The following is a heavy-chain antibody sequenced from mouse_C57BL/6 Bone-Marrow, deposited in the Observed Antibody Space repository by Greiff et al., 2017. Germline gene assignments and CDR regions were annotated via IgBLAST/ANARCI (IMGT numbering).Heavy chain of an antibody. D-gene: IGHD2-4*01. CDR2: IWSGGST. CDR1: GFSLTSYG. J-gene: IGHJ3*01. Sequence: QVQLQQSGPGLVQPSQSLSITCTVSGFSLTSYGVHWVRQSPGKGLEWLGVIWSGGSTDYNAAFISRLSISKDNSKSQVFFKMNRLQDDDTAIYYCARLYDYAEGVRFAYWGQGTLVTVSA. V-gene: IGHV2-2*01. CDR3: ARLYDYAEGVRFAY.